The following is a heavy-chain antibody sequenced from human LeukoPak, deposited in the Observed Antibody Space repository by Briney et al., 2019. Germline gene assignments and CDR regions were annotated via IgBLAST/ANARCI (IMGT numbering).Heavy chain of an antibody. CDR3: ASVTYTSLSPFDY. V-gene: IGHV1-2*02. CDR1: GYTFTGYF. D-gene: IGHD2-2*01. CDR2: INPNSGDT. J-gene: IGHJ4*02. Sequence: GSVTVSCTASGYTFTGYFMHWVRQAPGQGLEWVGWINPNSGDTKYAQRLHGRVTITRDTSINTAYMELSSLISDDTAVYYCASVTYTSLSPFDYWGQGTLVTVSS.